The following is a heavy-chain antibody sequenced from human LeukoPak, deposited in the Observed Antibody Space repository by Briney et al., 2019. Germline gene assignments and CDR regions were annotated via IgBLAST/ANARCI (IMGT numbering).Heavy chain of an antibody. CDR1: GFTFSDHY. CDR2: LSPSGGIT. V-gene: IGHV3-23*01. J-gene: IGHJ4*02. CDR3: ARGVNYFVLEY. D-gene: IGHD3-10*02. Sequence: GGSLRLSCAASGFTFSDHYMDWVRQAPGKGLEWVSALSPSGGITYYEDSVEGRFTISRDNSENTLYLQMNSLRAEDTAVYYCARGVNYFVLEYWGQGTLVTISS.